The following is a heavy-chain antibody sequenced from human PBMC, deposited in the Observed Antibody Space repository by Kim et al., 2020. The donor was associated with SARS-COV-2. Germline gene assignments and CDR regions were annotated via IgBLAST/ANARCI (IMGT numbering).Heavy chain of an antibody. V-gene: IGHV1-69*04. D-gene: IGHD2-2*01. Sequence: SVKVSCKASGGTFSSYAISWVRQAPGQGLEWMGRIIPILGIANYAQKFQGRVTITADKSTSTAYMELSSLRSEDTAVYYCARGKYCSSTSCWDPDYYYYYGMDVWGLGTTVTVSS. CDR2: IIPILGIA. CDR3: ARGKYCSSTSCWDPDYYYYYGMDV. J-gene: IGHJ6*02. CDR1: GGTFSSYA.